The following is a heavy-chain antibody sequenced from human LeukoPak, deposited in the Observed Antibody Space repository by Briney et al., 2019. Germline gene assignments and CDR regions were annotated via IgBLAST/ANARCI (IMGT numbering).Heavy chain of an antibody. V-gene: IGHV4-59*01. J-gene: IGHJ3*02. CDR2: IDYSGGR. Sequence: SETLSLTCSVSGGSISSYAWTWIRQPPGKGLEWIGFIDYSGGRNYNPSLKSRVAISADPSKNQFSLNLTSVTAADTAVYFCARDHPVADWAADIWGRGTMVTVSS. D-gene: IGHD3-9*01. CDR1: GGSISSYA. CDR3: ARDHPVADWAADI.